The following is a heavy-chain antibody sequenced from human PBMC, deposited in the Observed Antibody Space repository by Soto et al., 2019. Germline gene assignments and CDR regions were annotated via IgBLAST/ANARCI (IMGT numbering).Heavy chain of an antibody. V-gene: IGHV3-33*01. D-gene: IGHD6-13*01. J-gene: IGHJ6*02. CDR2: IWYDGSNK. Sequence: QVQLEESGGGVVQPGRSLRLSCAASGFTFSSYGMHWVRQAPGKGLEWVAVIWYDGSNKYYADSVKGRFTISRDNSKNTLYLQMNSLRAEDTAVYYCAREAAAGGPLYYYYGMDVWGQGTTVTVSS. CDR1: GFTFSSYG. CDR3: AREAAAGGPLYYYYGMDV.